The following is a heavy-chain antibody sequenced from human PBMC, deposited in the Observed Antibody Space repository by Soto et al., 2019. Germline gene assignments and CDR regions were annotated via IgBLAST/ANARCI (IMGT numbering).Heavy chain of an antibody. V-gene: IGHV4-31*03. CDR3: ARGKSGIAATLEAWFDP. CDR2: IYYSGST. J-gene: IGHJ5*02. Sequence: QVQLQESGPGLVKPSQTLSLTCTVSGGSISSGGYYWSWIRQHPGKGLEWIGYIYYSGSTYYNPSLKSRVTISVDTSKNQFALKLSSVTAADTAVYYCARGKSGIAATLEAWFDPWGQGTLVTVSS. CDR1: GGSISSGGYY. D-gene: IGHD2-15*01.